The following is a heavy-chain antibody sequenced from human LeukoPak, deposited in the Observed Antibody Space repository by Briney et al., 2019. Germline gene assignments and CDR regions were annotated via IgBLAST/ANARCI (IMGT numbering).Heavy chain of an antibody. Sequence: PSETLSLTCAVYGGSFSGYYWSWIRQPPGKGLEWIGEINHSGSTNYNPSLKSRVTISVDTSKNQFSLKLSSVTAADTAVYYCARGGSGTGVEDTAMVAPNWFDPWGQGTLVTVSS. CDR2: INHSGST. D-gene: IGHD5-18*01. CDR1: GGSFSGYY. CDR3: ARGGSGTGVEDTAMVAPNWFDP. V-gene: IGHV4-34*01. J-gene: IGHJ5*02.